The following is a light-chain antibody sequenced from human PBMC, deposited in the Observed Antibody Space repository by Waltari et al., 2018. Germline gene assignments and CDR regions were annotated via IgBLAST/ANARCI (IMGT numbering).Light chain of an antibody. V-gene: IGKV3-15*01. CDR2: GAS. CDR1: QIVAGN. J-gene: IGKJ2*01. Sequence: ETVMTQSPATLSVSPGERVTLSCRARQIVAGNLAWCQQKPGQAPRLLIYGASTRATGIPARFSGSGSGTEFTLTISSLQSEDFAVYYCQQYNNWPRTFGQGTKLEI. CDR3: QQYNNWPRT.